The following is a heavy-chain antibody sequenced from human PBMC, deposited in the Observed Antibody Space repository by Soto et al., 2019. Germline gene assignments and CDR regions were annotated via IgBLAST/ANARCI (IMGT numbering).Heavy chain of an antibody. Sequence: FLRLSCAASGFTFSGSAMHWVRQASGKGLEWVGRIRSKDNSYATAYAASVKGRFTISRDDSKNTAYLQMNSLKTEDTAVYYCTVSRGYSYGPLDYYYGMDVWGQGTTVTVSS. CDR3: TVSRGYSYGPLDYYYGMDV. V-gene: IGHV3-73*01. J-gene: IGHJ6*02. D-gene: IGHD5-18*01. CDR2: IRSKDNSYAT. CDR1: GFTFSGSA.